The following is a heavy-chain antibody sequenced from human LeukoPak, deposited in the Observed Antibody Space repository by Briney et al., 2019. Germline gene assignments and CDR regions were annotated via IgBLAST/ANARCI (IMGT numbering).Heavy chain of an antibody. Sequence: GASVKVSCKASGYSLTSFDINWVRQGSGQGLEWMGWMNPKRGNTGYAPRFQGRVTITRDTSINTAFMELSSLRPDDTAIYYCARGGSSSSYYSNYGMDVWGQGTTITVSS. CDR2: MNPKRGNT. D-gene: IGHD6-13*01. CDR3: ARGGSSSSYYSNYGMDV. V-gene: IGHV1-8*01. CDR1: GYSLTSFD. J-gene: IGHJ6*02.